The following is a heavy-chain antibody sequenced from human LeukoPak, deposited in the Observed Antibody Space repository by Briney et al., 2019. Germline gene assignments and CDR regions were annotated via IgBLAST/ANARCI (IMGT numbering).Heavy chain of an antibody. J-gene: IGHJ5*02. Sequence: SETLSLTCTVSVSITTYYWSWIRQSPGKGLEWIGNIYYNGRTNYNPSLKSRVTISIDTSRNQFSLQLTSVTAADTAVYYCAKSHRGMEQPWGQGTLVTVSS. V-gene: IGHV4-59*01. CDR1: VSITTYY. CDR2: IYYNGRT. D-gene: IGHD3-10*01. CDR3: AKSHRGMEQP.